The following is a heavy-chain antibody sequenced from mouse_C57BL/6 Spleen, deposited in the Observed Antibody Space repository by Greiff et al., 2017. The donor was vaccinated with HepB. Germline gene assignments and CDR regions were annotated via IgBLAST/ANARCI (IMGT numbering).Heavy chain of an antibody. D-gene: IGHD1-1*01. J-gene: IGHJ4*01. CDR3: ARDAVLRWNLYALDY. Sequence: EVQLVESGGGLVQPGRSLRLSCATSGFTFSDFYMEWVRQAPGKGLEWIAASRNKANDYTTEYSGSVKGRFIVSRDTSHSILYLQMNALRAEEPAVYDSARDAVLRWNLYALDYWGQGTSVTVSS. CDR2: SRNKANDYTT. V-gene: IGHV7-1*01. CDR1: GFTFSDFY.